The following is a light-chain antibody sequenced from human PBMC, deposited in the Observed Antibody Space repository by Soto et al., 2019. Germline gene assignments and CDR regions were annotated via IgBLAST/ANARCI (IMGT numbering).Light chain of an antibody. CDR3: QSYDSRLSVV. CDR1: SSNIAAGYD. J-gene: IGLJ2*01. CDR2: ANS. Sequence: QSVLTQPPSVSGAPGQRVTISFTGSSSNIAAGYDVHWYQHLPGTAPKLLIYANSNRPSGVPDRFSGSKSATSASLAITGLQTDDEADYYCQSYDSRLSVVFGGGTKLTVL. V-gene: IGLV1-40*01.